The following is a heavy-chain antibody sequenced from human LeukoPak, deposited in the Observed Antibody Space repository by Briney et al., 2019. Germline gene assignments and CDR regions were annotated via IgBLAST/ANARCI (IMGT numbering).Heavy chain of an antibody. CDR2: MNPNSGNT. J-gene: IGHJ3*02. CDR1: GYTLRSYD. V-gene: IGHV1-8*01. Sequence: ASVKVSCKASGYTLRSYDINWVRQAPGQGLEWLGWMNPNSGNTGYAPKFQGRVTMTRVTSINTAYMELTSLRSEDTAVYFCVRGDLPTTVLNGPFNIWGQGTMVTVSS. CDR3: VRGDLPTTVLNGPFNI. D-gene: IGHD4-11*01.